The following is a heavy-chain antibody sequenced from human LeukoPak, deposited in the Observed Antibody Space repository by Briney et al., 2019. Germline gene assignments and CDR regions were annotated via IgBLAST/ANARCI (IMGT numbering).Heavy chain of an antibody. D-gene: IGHD3-10*01. CDR2: IYYSGST. CDR3: ARLVTMVRGVLDY. V-gene: IGHV4-39*01. Sequence: SETLSLTCTVSDGSISSSSYYWGWIRQPPGKGLEWIGSIYYSGSTYYNPSLKSRVTISVDTSKNQFSLKLSSVTAADTAVYYCARLVTMVRGVLDYWGQGTLVTVSS. CDR1: DGSISSSSYY. J-gene: IGHJ4*02.